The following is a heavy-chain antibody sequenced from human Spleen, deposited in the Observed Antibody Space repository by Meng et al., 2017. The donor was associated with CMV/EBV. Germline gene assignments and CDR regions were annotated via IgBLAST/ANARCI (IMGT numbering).Heavy chain of an antibody. CDR2: IYPGDSDT. CDR3: TRTYGSGSYSPVPNWFDP. D-gene: IGHD3-10*01. CDR1: SFTSYW. Sequence: SFTSYWIGWVRQMPGKGLEWMGNIYPGDSDTGYSPSFQGQVTISADKSISTAYLQWSSLKASDTAMYYCTRTYGSGSYSPVPNWFDPWGQGTLVTVSS. V-gene: IGHV5-51*01. J-gene: IGHJ5*02.